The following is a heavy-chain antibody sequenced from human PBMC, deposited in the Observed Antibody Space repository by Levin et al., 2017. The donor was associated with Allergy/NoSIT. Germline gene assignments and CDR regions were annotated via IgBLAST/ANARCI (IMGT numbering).Heavy chain of an antibody. D-gene: IGHD2-15*01. CDR1: GGSIRSYY. CDR2: INDRGTT. V-gene: IGHV4-59*01. Sequence: PSETLSLTCIVSGGSIRSYYWIWIRQSPGKGLEWIGYINDRGTTTYNPSLKSRLTISVDTSKNQVSLRLTSVTAADTAVFYCARGASPGIVGWFDPCGQGTLVTVSS. CDR3: ARGASPGIVGWFDP. J-gene: IGHJ5*02.